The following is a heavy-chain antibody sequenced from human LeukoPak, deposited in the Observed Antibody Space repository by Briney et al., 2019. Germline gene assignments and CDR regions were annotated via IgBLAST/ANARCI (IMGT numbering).Heavy chain of an antibody. CDR3: VRGEATAVIPGCDY. CDR1: GFTFNSYA. V-gene: IGHV3-30*03. Sequence: GGSLRLSCAASGFTFNSYALSWVRQAPGKGLEWVAVISYDGSNKYYADSVKGRFTISRDNAKNSLYLQMNSLRDEDTAVFYCVRGEATAVIPGCDYWGQGILVTVSS. D-gene: IGHD2-2*01. J-gene: IGHJ4*02. CDR2: ISYDGSNK.